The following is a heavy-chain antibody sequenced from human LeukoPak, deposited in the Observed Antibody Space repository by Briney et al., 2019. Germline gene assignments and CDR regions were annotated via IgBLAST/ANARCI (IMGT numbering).Heavy chain of an antibody. CDR3: AKDFLDNRERPYYMDV. CDR2: ISGIGGDT. V-gene: IGHV3-23*01. CDR1: GFTLTKYA. J-gene: IGHJ6*03. D-gene: IGHD1-1*01. Sequence: GGSLRLSCEASGFTLTKYAMRWVRQAPGKGLEWVSGISGIGGDTYHAASVKGRFTISRDKSKSTLYLQLNSLRAEDTALYYCAKDFLDNRERPYYMDVWGKGTTVTVSS.